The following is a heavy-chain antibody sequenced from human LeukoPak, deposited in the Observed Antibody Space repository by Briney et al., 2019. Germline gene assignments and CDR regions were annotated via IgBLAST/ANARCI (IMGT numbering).Heavy chain of an antibody. CDR3: AKLTGFCSGNNCYSGFDY. D-gene: IGHD2-15*01. CDR1: GFSFTTSD. CDR2: ISASVGTN. Sequence: PGGSLRLSCAASGFSFTTSDMSWVRQAPWRGLEWVSTISASVGTNYYADSVKGRFSISRDNSKNTLFLQMNSLRAEDTAVYYCAKLTGFCSGNNCYSGFDYWGQGTLVTVSS. J-gene: IGHJ4*02. V-gene: IGHV3-23*01.